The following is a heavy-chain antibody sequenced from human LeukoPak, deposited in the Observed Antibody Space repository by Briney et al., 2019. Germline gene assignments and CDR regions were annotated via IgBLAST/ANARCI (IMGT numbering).Heavy chain of an antibody. CDR1: GGSISSSSYY. J-gene: IGHJ6*02. V-gene: IGHV4-39*02. Sequence: SETLSLTCTVSGGSISSSSYYWGWIRQPPGKGLEWIGSIYYSGSTYYNPSLKSRVTISVDTSKNQFSLKLSSVTAADTAVYYCARDRSYYGSSPFYYYYYGMDVWGQGTTVTVSS. D-gene: IGHD3-10*01. CDR3: ARDRSYYGSSPFYYYYYGMDV. CDR2: IYYSGST.